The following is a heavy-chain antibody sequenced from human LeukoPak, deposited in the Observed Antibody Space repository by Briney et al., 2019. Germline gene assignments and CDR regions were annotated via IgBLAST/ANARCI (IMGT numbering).Heavy chain of an antibody. D-gene: IGHD6-13*01. CDR2: IFANGRTT. J-gene: IGHJ5*02. CDR3: AKGVSSSWTYNWFDP. V-gene: IGHV3-23*05. Sequence: GGSLRLSCAASGFTFSTYAMNWVRQAPGRGLEWVSIIFANGRTTYYADSVKGRFTISRDNSKNTLYLQMNSLRAEDTAVYYCAKGVSSSWTYNWFDPWGQGTLVTVSS. CDR1: GFTFSTYA.